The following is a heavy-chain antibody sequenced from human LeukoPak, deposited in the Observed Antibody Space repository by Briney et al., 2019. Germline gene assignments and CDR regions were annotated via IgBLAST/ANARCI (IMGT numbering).Heavy chain of an antibody. J-gene: IGHJ4*02. Sequence: GGSLRLSGAASGFTFTSYSMNWVRQAPGKGLEWVSTISGGGGSTYYADSVKGRFTISRDNSKNTLYLQVNSLRAEDTAVYYCAKGGKWDVTPFDYWGQGTLVTVSS. D-gene: IGHD1-26*01. V-gene: IGHV3-23*01. CDR1: GFTFTSYS. CDR2: ISGGGGST. CDR3: AKGGKWDVTPFDY.